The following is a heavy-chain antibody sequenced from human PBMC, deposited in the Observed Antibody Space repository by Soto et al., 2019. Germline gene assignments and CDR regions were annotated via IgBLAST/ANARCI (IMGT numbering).Heavy chain of an antibody. CDR3: ARDWRGAEGFDP. CDR2: SSGYNGNT. J-gene: IGHJ5*02. D-gene: IGHD3-3*01. V-gene: IGHV1-18*01. Sequence: ASVKVSCKASGYTFSNYGISCVRPAPGQGLEWMGWSSGYNGNTNYAQKFQGRVTMTTETSTTTSYMELRNLTSDDTAVYFCARDWRGAEGFDPWGQGTLVTVSS. CDR1: GYTFSNYG.